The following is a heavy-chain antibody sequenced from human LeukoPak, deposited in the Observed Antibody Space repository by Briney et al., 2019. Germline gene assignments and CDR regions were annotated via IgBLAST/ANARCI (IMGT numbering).Heavy chain of an antibody. CDR1: GFTFRNYW. CDR3: TPG. Sequence: PGGSLRLSCAVSGFTFRNYWMHWVRQAPGKGLVWVSRINGDGTVTFYADSVKGRFTISRDNAKNTLFLQMNSLRAEDTAVYYCTPGGGRGTLVTVSS. D-gene: IGHD3-10*01. CDR2: INGDGTVT. V-gene: IGHV3-74*01. J-gene: IGHJ4*02.